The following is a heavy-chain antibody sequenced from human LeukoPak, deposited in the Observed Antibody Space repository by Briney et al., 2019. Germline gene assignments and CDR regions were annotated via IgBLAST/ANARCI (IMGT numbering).Heavy chain of an antibody. V-gene: IGHV4-39*07. CDR3: ARERSPLYFDY. CDR2: IYYNEGT. J-gene: IGHJ4*02. CDR1: GDSISSRSYY. Sequence: SETLSLTCTVSGDSISSRSYYWGWIRQPPGKGLEWIGSIYYNEGTYYNPSLKSRVTISVDTSKNQFSLKLSSVTAADTAVYYCARERSPLYFDYWGQGTPVTVSS.